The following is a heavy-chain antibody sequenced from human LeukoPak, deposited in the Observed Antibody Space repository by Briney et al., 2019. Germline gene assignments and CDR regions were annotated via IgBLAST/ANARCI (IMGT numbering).Heavy chain of an antibody. Sequence: GGSLRLSCVASGFSISSGYMTWARQAPAKALEWVSLLYSDDSAYYPDSVKGRFTISIDNSKSTLHLQMDTLRTEDTAMYYCARDPWQGSTTLHWGQGIMVTVSS. CDR2: LYSDDSA. CDR1: GFSISSGY. J-gene: IGHJ4*02. CDR3: ARDPWQGSTTLH. D-gene: IGHD1-26*01. V-gene: IGHV3-66*02.